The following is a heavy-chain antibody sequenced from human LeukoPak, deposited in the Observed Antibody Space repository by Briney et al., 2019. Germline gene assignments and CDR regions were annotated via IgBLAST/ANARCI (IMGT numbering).Heavy chain of an antibody. V-gene: IGHV4-34*01. J-gene: IGHJ3*02. CDR3: AGPLTGYLREAFKI. Sequence: SETLSLTCAVSGGSFSGYYWSWIRQPPGKGLEWIGEINHSGSTNYNTSLKSRVPRLVATSKNQFSLTLSSVTAAHTAVYYCAGPLTGYLREAFKIWGRQTMVTVAS. CDR1: GGSFSGYY. D-gene: IGHD3-9*01. CDR2: INHSGST.